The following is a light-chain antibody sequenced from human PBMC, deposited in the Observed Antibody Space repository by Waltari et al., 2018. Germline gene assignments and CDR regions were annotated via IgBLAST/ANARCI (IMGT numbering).Light chain of an antibody. V-gene: IGLV2-14*01. CDR2: EVN. Sequence: QSVLTQPASVSGSPGQSITIPCTGSSSDIGHYNFVSWYQQFPGKAPKLMIFEVNKRPSGVSSRFSGSKSGNTASLTISGLQAEDEADYYCCSYSSSRTFDWVFGGGTKLTVL. CDR1: SSDIGHYNF. CDR3: CSYSSSRTFDWV. J-gene: IGLJ3*02.